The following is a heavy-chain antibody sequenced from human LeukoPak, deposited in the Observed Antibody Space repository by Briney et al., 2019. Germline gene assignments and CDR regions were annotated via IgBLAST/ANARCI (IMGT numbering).Heavy chain of an antibody. CDR1: GXTFRNYG. D-gene: IGHD3-9*01. J-gene: IGHJ6*02. CDR3: ARDVLRYFEWPIYGMDV. V-gene: IGHV3-33*01. CDR2: KGYDGSNE. Sequence: GRSLRLSCAASGXTFRNYGMHWVRQAPGKGLEWVAVKGYDGSNEYYADSVKGRFTISRDNSKNTLYLQMNSLRAEDSAVYYCARDVLRYFEWPIYGMDVWGQGTTVTVSS.